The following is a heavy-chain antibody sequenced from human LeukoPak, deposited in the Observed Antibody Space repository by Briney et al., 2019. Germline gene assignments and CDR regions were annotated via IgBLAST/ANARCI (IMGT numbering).Heavy chain of an antibody. CDR1: GYTFTSYD. J-gene: IGHJ6*03. V-gene: IGHV1-8*01. D-gene: IGHD6-19*01. CDR2: MNPNSGNT. CDR3: ARVISGWYLYYYYYMDV. Sequence: GASVKVSCXASGYTFTSYDINWVRQATRQGLEWMGWMNPNSGNTGYAQKFQGRVTMTRNTSISTAYMELSSLRSEDTAVYYCARVISGWYLYYYYYMDVWGKGTTVTVSS.